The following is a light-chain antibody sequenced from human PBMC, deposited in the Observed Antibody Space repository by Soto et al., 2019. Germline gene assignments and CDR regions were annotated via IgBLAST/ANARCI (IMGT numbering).Light chain of an antibody. V-gene: IGKV3-11*01. Sequence: EIVLTQSPATLSLAPGERATLSCMASQSVSSYLAWYQQKPGQSPRLLIYDASNRATGIPARFSGSGSGTAFTLTISSLAPEAFAVYYCQQRTNWPLTFGGGTKVEIK. J-gene: IGKJ4*01. CDR1: QSVSSY. CDR3: QQRTNWPLT. CDR2: DAS.